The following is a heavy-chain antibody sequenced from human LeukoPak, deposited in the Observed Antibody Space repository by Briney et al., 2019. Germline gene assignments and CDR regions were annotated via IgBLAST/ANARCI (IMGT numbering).Heavy chain of an antibody. CDR1: GGSISSGGYS. D-gene: IGHD6-13*01. Sequence: QPSETLSLTCAVSGGSISSGGYSWSWVRQAPGKGLEWVSTISGSGDRTSYADSVKGRFTISRDNSKNTLFLQMNSLRAEDTAVVYCARESQRGYSTSWFDYWGQGTLVTVSS. J-gene: IGHJ4*02. CDR3: ARESQRGYSTSWFDY. V-gene: IGHV3-23*01. CDR2: ISGSGDRT.